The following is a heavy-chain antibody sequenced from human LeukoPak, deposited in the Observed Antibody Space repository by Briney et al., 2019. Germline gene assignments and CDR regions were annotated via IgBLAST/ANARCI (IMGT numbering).Heavy chain of an antibody. J-gene: IGHJ4*02. CDR2: FNPNSGGT. CDR3: ARGAGNFFDY. Sequence: ASVKLSCTASGYTFTSYGISWVRQAPGQGLEWMGWFNPNSGGTNYAQRFQGRVTMTGDTSISTAYMELSSLRSDDTTVYYCARGAGNFFDYWGQGTLVTVSS. CDR1: GYTFTSYG. V-gene: IGHV1-2*02.